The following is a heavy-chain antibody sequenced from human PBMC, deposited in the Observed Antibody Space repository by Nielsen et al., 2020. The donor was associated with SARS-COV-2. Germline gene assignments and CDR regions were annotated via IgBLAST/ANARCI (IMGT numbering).Heavy chain of an antibody. J-gene: IGHJ6*02. D-gene: IGHD1-26*01. CDR3: ARDRLIMGATTLHYGMDV. V-gene: IGHV1-69*13. CDR1: GGTFSSYA. Sequence: SVKVSCKASGGTFSSYAISWVRQAPGQGLEWMGGIIPIFGTANYAQKFQGRVTITADESTSTAYMELSSLRSEDTAVYYCARDRLIMGATTLHYGMDVWGQGTTVTVSS. CDR2: IIPIFGTA.